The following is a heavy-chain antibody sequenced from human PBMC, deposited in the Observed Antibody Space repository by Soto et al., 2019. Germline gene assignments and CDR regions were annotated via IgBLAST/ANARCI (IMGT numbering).Heavy chain of an antibody. CDR2: LSGSRGST. V-gene: IGHV3-23*01. J-gene: IGHJ3*02. Sequence: PGGSLRLSCAASRFTFSSYAMSWVRQAPEKALEWVSRLSGSRGSTYSAAFVNGRLTISRDNSKNTLYLQMNSLRAEDTAVYYFAKVGVAGLGAFDIWGQGTMVTVSS. CDR3: AKVGVAGLGAFDI. D-gene: IGHD6-19*01. CDR1: RFTFSSYA.